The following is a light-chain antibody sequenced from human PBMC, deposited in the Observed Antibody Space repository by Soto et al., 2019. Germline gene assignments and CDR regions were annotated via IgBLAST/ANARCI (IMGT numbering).Light chain of an antibody. V-gene: IGKV3-20*01. CDR1: QRVSSSY. Sequence: EIVLTQSPGTLSLSPGERATLSCRASQRVSSSYLAWYQQNPGQAPRLLIYGASSRATGIPDRFSGSGSGTDFTLTISRLEPEDFAVYYCQQYGSSPPITFGQGTRLEI. J-gene: IGKJ5*01. CDR2: GAS. CDR3: QQYGSSPPIT.